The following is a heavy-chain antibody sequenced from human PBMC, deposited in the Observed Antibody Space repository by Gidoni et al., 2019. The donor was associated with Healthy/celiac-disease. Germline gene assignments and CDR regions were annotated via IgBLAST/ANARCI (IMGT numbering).Heavy chain of an antibody. CDR2: ISAYNGNT. CDR3: ARGTSFGVVYYYYYMDV. CDR1: GYTFTSYG. Sequence: QVQLVQSGAEVKKPGASVKVSCKASGYTFTSYGISWVRQAPGQGLEWMGWISAYNGNTNYAQKLQGRVTMTTDTSTSTAYMELRSLRSDDTAVYCCARGTSFGVVYYYYYMDVWGKGTTVTVSS. D-gene: IGHD3-3*01. J-gene: IGHJ6*03. V-gene: IGHV1-18*01.